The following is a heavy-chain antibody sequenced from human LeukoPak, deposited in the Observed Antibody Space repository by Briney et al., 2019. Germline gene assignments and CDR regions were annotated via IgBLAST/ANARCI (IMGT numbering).Heavy chain of an antibody. CDR2: ISFDGSEK. J-gene: IGHJ4*02. CDR1: GFKFYSYA. D-gene: IGHD6-13*01. V-gene: IGHV3-30*04. Sequence: GGSLRLSCAASGFKFYSYAMHWVRQAPGKGLEWVASISFDGSEKYYRDSVKGRFTISRDNSKNTVSLQMNSLRPEDTAVYHCARSPGPAAVAFDYWGQGTLVTVSS. CDR3: ARSPGPAAVAFDY.